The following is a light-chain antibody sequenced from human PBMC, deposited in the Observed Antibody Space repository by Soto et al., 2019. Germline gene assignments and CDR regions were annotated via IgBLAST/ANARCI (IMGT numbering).Light chain of an antibody. V-gene: IGLV2-11*01. CDR3: CSYAGTYTRGL. CDR2: DVS. Sequence: QSVLTQPRSVSGSPGQSVTISCTGTSSDVGGYDFVSWYQHPPGKAPKLTIYDVSKRPSGVPDRFSGSKSGNTASLTISGLQAEDEADYYCCSYAGTYTRGLFGGGTKLTVL. J-gene: IGLJ2*01. CDR1: SSDVGGYDF.